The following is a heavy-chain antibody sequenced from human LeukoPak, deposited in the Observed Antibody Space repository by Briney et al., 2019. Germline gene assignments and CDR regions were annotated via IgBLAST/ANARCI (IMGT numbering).Heavy chain of an antibody. CDR2: ISSSSRSA. Sequence: GGSLRLSCAASGFTFSSYNMNWVRQAPGKGLEWVSYISSSSRSAYYADSVKGRFTISRDNAKNSLYLQMNSLRAEDTAVYYCATGAMGGWGQGTLVTVSS. J-gene: IGHJ4*02. D-gene: IGHD5-18*01. CDR3: ATGAMGG. CDR1: GFTFSSYN. V-gene: IGHV3-48*01.